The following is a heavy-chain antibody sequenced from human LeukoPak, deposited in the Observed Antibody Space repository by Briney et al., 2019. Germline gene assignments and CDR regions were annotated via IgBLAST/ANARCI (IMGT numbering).Heavy chain of an antibody. CDR3: ARDRGVVSS. Sequence: SETLSLTCTVSGGSISSYYWSWIRQPPGKGLEWIGYIYYSGSTNYNPSLKSRVTISVDTSKNQFSLKLRSVTAADTAVYYCARDRGVVSSWGQGTLVTVSS. V-gene: IGHV4-4*08. J-gene: IGHJ5*02. CDR1: GGSISSYY. CDR2: IYYSGST. D-gene: IGHD3-3*01.